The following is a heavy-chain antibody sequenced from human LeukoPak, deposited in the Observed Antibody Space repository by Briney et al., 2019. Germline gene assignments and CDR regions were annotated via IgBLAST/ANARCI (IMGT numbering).Heavy chain of an antibody. V-gene: IGHV1-2*02. D-gene: IGHD4-23*01. Sequence: ASVKVSCKASGYSFTGYYINWVRQAPGQGLEWMGWINPNSGGTNYAQKFQGRVTMTRDTSISTAYMELSRLRSDDTAVYYCARDDGGYFDYWGQGTLVTVSS. CDR1: GYSFTGYY. CDR3: ARDDGGYFDY. CDR2: INPNSGGT. J-gene: IGHJ4*02.